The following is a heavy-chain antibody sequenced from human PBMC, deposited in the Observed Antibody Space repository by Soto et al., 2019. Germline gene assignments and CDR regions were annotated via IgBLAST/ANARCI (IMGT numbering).Heavy chain of an antibody. V-gene: IGHV3-21*02. Sequence: EVQLVESGGGLVMPGGSLRLSCAASGFTFASYHMTWVRQAPGKGLDWVSSINPSSSHLYYSDSVRGRFTITRDDSKNSLQLDMNSRRAEDVAIYCGVGGYCGGGGCDHRRDALDVWGQGTAVTVSS. J-gene: IGHJ3*01. CDR1: GFTFASYH. CDR2: INPSSSHL. CDR3: VGGYCGGGGCDHRRDALDV. D-gene: IGHD2-15*01.